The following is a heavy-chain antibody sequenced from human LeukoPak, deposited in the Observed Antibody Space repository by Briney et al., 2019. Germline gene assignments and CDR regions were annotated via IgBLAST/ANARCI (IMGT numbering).Heavy chain of an antibody. V-gene: IGHV3-23*01. CDR1: GSTFSSYA. Sequence: GGSLRLSCAASGSTFSSYAMSWVRQAPGKGLEWVSAISGSGGSTYYADSVKGRFTISRDNSKNTLYLQMNSLRAEDTAVYYCAKDRERYCSGGSCYSFDYWGQGTLVTVSS. CDR2: ISGSGGST. D-gene: IGHD2-15*01. J-gene: IGHJ4*02. CDR3: AKDRERYCSGGSCYSFDY.